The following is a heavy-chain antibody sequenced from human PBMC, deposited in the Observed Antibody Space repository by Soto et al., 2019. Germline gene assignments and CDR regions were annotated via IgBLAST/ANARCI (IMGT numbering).Heavy chain of an antibody. CDR1: RFTFSGSA. V-gene: IGHV3-73*02. CDR3: TSPRTDAIAFNI. Sequence: EVQLVESGGGLVQPGGSLKLSCATSRFTFSGSAMHWVRQAPGKGLEWLGHIRSKANNYATAYVASVKGRFTISRDDSKNTAYLQMNSLKTEDTAVYYCTSPRTDAIAFNIWGQGTVVTVSS. CDR2: IRSKANNYAT. J-gene: IGHJ3*02.